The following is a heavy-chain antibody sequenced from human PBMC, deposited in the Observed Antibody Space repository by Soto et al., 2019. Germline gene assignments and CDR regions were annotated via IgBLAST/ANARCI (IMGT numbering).Heavy chain of an antibody. CDR2: ISGNSETI. J-gene: IGHJ4*02. Sequence: GGSLRLSCAASGFTFSTYAMAWVRQAPGKGLEWVSSISGNSETIYYADSVKGRFTISRDNAKNSLYLQMNSLRDEDTAVYYCARAMTTYPYWGQGTLVTVSS. CDR1: GFTFSTYA. CDR3: ARAMTTYPY. D-gene: IGHD3-16*01. V-gene: IGHV3-48*02.